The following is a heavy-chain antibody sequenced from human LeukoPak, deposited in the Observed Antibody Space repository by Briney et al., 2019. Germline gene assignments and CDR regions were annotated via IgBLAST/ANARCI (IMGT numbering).Heavy chain of an antibody. CDR1: GGSISSGGYY. V-gene: IGHV4-31*03. CDR3: ARGYCSGGSCCSGNY. CDR2: IYYSGST. J-gene: IGHJ4*02. Sequence: PSETLSLTCTVSGGSISSGGYYWSWIRQHPGKGLEWIGYIYYSGSTYYNPSLKSRVTISVDTSRNQFSLKLSSVTAADTAVYYCARGYCSGGSCCSGNYWGQGTLVTVSS. D-gene: IGHD2-15*01.